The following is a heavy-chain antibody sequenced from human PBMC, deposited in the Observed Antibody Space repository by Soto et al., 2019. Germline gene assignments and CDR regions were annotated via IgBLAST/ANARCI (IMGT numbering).Heavy chain of an antibody. V-gene: IGHV1-69*01. CDR2: IIPIFGTA. J-gene: IGHJ4*02. Sequence: QVQLVQSGAEVKKPGSSVKVSCKASGGTFSSYAISWVRQAPGQGLEWMGGIIPIFGTANYAQKFQGRVTITADESTSTAYMEXXXXXXXXXXXYXXXXXXXXXXMEERYYFDYWGQGTLVTVSS. D-gene: IGHD1-26*01. CDR1: GGTFSSYA. CDR3: XXXXXXXXMEERYYFDY.